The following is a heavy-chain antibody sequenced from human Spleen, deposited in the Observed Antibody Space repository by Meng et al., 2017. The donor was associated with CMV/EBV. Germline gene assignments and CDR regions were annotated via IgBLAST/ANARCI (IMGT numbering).Heavy chain of an antibody. D-gene: IGHD6-13*01. CDR1: FSLSTSGVC. CDR2: IYWNDDK. CDR3: AHRLGGSWYQYYFDY. J-gene: IGHJ4*02. Sequence: FSLSTSGVCVGWIRQPPGKALEWLALIYWNDDKRYSPSLKSRLTITKDTSKNQVVLTMTNMDPVDTATYYCAHRLGGSWYQYYFDYWGQGTLVTVSS. V-gene: IGHV2-5*01.